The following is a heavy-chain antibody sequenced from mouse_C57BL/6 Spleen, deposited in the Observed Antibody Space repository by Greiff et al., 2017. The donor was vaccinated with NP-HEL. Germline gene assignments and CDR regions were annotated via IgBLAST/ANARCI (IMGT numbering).Heavy chain of an antibody. J-gene: IGHJ4*01. Sequence: EVKVVESGGGLVKPGGSLKLSCAASGFTFSSYAMSWVRQTPEKRLEWVATISDGGSYTYYPDNVKGRVTMSRDNAKNTLYMQLSNLKSEDTAMYYCARDRGYYYAMDDRGQGPSVTASS. CDR2: ISDGGSYT. D-gene: IGHD2-2*01. CDR3: ARDRGYYYAMDD. V-gene: IGHV5-4*01. CDR1: GFTFSSYA.